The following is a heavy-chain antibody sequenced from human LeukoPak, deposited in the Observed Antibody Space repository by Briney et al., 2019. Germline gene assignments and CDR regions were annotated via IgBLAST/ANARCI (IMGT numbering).Heavy chain of an antibody. Sequence: SETLSLTCTVSGGSISSGGYYWSWIRQPPGKGLEWIGYIYHSGSTYYNPSLKSRVTISVDRSKNQFSLKLSSVTAADTAVYYCARDSRGSGWPERYFDYWGQGTLVTVSS. V-gene: IGHV4-30-2*01. CDR2: IYHSGST. CDR3: ARDSRGSGWPERYFDY. J-gene: IGHJ4*02. D-gene: IGHD6-19*01. CDR1: GGSISSGGYY.